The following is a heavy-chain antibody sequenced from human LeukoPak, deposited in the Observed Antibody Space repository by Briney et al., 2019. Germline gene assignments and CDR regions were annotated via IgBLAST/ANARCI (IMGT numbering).Heavy chain of an antibody. CDR1: GGSFSGYY. D-gene: IGHD3-10*01. CDR3: AVSMVRGAADY. V-gene: IGHV4-34*01. Sequence: PSETLSLTCAVYGGSFSGYYWSWIRQPPGKGLEWIGEINHSGSTNYNPSLKSRVTISVDTPKNQFSLKLSSVTAADTAVYYCAVSMVRGAADYWGQGTLVTVSS. J-gene: IGHJ4*02. CDR2: INHSGST.